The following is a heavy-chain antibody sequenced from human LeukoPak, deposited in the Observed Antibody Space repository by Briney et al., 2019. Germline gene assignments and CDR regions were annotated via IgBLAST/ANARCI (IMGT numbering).Heavy chain of an antibody. D-gene: IGHD3-10*01. CDR3: ARLKTITMVRGANPRYYYYMDV. CDR2: ISSSSSYI. Sequence: GGSLRLSCAASGFTFSSYSMNWVRQAPGKGLEWVSSISSSSSYIYYADSVKGRFTISRDNAKNSLYLQMNSLRAEDTAVYYCARLKTITMVRGANPRYYYYMDVWGKGTTVTISS. V-gene: IGHV3-21*01. J-gene: IGHJ6*03. CDR1: GFTFSSYS.